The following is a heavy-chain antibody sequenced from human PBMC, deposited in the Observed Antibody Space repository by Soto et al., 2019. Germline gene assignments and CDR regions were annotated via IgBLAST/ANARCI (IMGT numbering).Heavy chain of an antibody. Sequence: SETLSLTCTVSGVSISDSYWAWIRQPAGKGLEWIGRVFTSGSTTYNPSLKSRVTMSVDASKRQFFLRLNSLAAADTAVYYCAREPDGGYLDYWGQGALVTVSS. CDR2: VFTSGST. D-gene: IGHD2-2*01. V-gene: IGHV4-4*07. CDR3: AREPDGGYLDY. J-gene: IGHJ4*02. CDR1: GVSISDSY.